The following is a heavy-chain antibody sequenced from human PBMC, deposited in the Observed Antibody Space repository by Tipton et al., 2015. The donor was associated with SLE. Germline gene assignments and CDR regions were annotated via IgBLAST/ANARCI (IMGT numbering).Heavy chain of an antibody. CDR1: GYTFTSYG. J-gene: IGHJ4*02. CDR2: IWYDGSNK. D-gene: IGHD1-26*01. Sequence: PGASVKVSCKASGYTFTSYGISWVRQAPGKGLEWVAVIWYDGSNKYYADSVKGRFTISRDNSKNILYLQMNSLRAEDTAAYFCSKLDSSGSFFGYWGQGTLVTVSS. V-gene: IGHV3-33*04. CDR3: SKLDSSGSFFGY.